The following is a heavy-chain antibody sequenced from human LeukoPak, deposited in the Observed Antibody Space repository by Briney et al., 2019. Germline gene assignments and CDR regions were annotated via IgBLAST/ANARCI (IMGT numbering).Heavy chain of an antibody. D-gene: IGHD3-22*01. J-gene: IGHJ5*02. Sequence: SETLSLTCAVSGYSISSGYYWGWIRQPPGKGLEWIGSIYHSGSTDYNPSLKSRVTISVDTSKNQFSLKLSSVTAADTAVYYCARRTGQYYYDSSGSYYPWGQGTLVTVSS. CDR3: ARRTGQYYYDSSGSYYP. CDR1: GYSISSGYY. CDR2: IYHSGST. V-gene: IGHV4-38-2*01.